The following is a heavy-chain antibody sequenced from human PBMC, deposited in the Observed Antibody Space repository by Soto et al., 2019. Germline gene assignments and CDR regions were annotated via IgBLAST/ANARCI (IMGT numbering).Heavy chain of an antibody. D-gene: IGHD6-13*01. V-gene: IGHV1-3*01. Sequence: ASVKVSCKASGYTFTSYGTHWVRQAPGQRLEWMGWINAANGDTKYSPKFQGRVTITRDTSASTAYMELSSLRSEDTAVYYCVRRHVSATGIDWFDPWGQGTLVTVPQ. CDR1: GYTFTSYG. J-gene: IGHJ5*02. CDR3: VRRHVSATGIDWFDP. CDR2: INAANGDT.